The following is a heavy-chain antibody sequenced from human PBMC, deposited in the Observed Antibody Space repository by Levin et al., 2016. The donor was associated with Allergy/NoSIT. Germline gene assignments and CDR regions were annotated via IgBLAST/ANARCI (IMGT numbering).Heavy chain of an antibody. J-gene: IGHJ6*02. D-gene: IGHD3-10*01. V-gene: IGHV3-48*03. CDR2: ITGSGNDV. Sequence: WIRQPPGKGLEWVSWITGSGNDVYYADSVKGRFIITRDNAKNSLFLQMTSLRVEDTGVYYCVRDGLFPWFGELIISAMDVWGQGTTVTVSS. CDR3: VRDGLFPWFGELIISAMDV.